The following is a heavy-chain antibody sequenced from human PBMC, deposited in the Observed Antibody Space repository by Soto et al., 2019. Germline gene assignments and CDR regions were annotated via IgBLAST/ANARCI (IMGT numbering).Heavy chain of an antibody. CDR3: AREPEGIAAALDY. Sequence: EVQLVESGGGLVKPGGSLRLSCAASGFTFRTYGMNWVRRAPGGGLGWVASISSSGSFIYYADSVKGRFTISRDDAEKSLYLQMNSLRVEDTALYYCAREPEGIAAALDYWGRGTLVTVSS. V-gene: IGHV3-21*01. CDR2: ISSSGSFI. CDR1: GFTFRTYG. D-gene: IGHD6-13*01. J-gene: IGHJ4*02.